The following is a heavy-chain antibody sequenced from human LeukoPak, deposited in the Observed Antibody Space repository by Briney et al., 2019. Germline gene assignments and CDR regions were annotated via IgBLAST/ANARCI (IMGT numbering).Heavy chain of an antibody. Sequence: GASVKVSCKASGYTFTSYYMHWVRQAPGQGLEWMGIINPSGGSTSYAQKFQGRVTMTRDMSTSTVYMELSSLRSEDTAVYYCARDLAAMEYFDYWGQGTLVTVSS. D-gene: IGHD5-18*01. CDR3: ARDLAAMEYFDY. V-gene: IGHV1-46*01. CDR1: GYTFTSYY. CDR2: INPSGGST. J-gene: IGHJ4*02.